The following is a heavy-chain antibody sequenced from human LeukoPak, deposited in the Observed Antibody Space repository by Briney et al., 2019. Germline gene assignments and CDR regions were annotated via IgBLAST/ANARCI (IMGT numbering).Heavy chain of an antibody. CDR2: ISYDGSNK. Sequence: PGGSLRLSCAASGFSFSNYGMHWVRQAPGKGLEWVATISYDGSNKYYAELVKGRFTISRDNAENTLYLQMSSLRVEDTAVYYCAKAPYSSGWYYLDHWGQGALVTVSS. J-gene: IGHJ4*02. CDR3: AKAPYSSGWYYLDH. D-gene: IGHD6-19*01. CDR1: GFSFSNYG. V-gene: IGHV3-30*18.